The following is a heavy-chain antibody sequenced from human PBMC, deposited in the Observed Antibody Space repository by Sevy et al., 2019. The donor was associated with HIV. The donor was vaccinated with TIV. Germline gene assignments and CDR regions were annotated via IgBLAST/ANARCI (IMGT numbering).Heavy chain of an antibody. CDR2: INRDGSST. V-gene: IGHV3-74*01. J-gene: IGHJ3*02. CDR1: GFTFSSYW. D-gene: IGHD3-22*01. Sequence: GGSLRLYCAASGFTFSSYWMHWLRQAAGKGLVWVSRINRDGSSTNFADSVKGRFTMSRDNAKNTLYSQMNSLRAEDTAVYYCARDWVYDTSGYYLEAAFDIWGQGTMVTVSS. CDR3: ARDWVYDTSGYYLEAAFDI.